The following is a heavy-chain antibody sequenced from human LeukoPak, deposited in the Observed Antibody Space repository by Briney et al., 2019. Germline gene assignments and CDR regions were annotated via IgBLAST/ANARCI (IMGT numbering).Heavy chain of an antibody. CDR1: GFTFGNYD. CDR2: ISYDGTNK. V-gene: IGHV3-30*18. CDR3: AKDDRGNEAPFDY. J-gene: IGHJ4*02. Sequence: GGSLRLSCVASGFTFGNYDMHCVRQAAGKGLEWVAVISYDGTNKYYADSVKGRFTISRDNSKNTLHLQMNGLRAEDTAVYYCAKDDRGNEAPFDYWGQGTLVTVSS.